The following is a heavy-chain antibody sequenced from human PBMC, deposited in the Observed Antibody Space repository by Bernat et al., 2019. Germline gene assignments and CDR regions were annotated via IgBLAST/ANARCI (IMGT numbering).Heavy chain of an antibody. J-gene: IGHJ6*03. CDR1: GFTFSSYW. Sequence: EVQLVESGGGLVQPGGSLRLFCAASGFTFSSYWMHWVRQDPGKGLVWVSRINSDGSSTSYADSVKGRFTISRDNAKNTLYLQMNSLRAEDTAVYYCASGADCSGGSCLYYYYYMDVWGKGTTVTVSS. CDR3: ASGADCSGGSCLYYYYYMDV. V-gene: IGHV3-74*01. D-gene: IGHD2-15*01. CDR2: INSDGSST.